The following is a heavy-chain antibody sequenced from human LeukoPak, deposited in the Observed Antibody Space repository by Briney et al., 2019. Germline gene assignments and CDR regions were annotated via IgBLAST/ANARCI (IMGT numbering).Heavy chain of an antibody. CDR2: ITSSSSYI. CDR3: AKKRYYDIYDY. V-gene: IGHV3-21*04. D-gene: IGHD3-9*01. Sequence: GGSLRLSCAASGFTFSSYSMNWVRQAPGKGLEWVSSITSSSSYIYYADSVKGRFTISRDNSKNTLYLEMNSLRAEDTAVYYCAKKRYYDIYDYWGQGTLVTVSS. J-gene: IGHJ4*02. CDR1: GFTFSSYS.